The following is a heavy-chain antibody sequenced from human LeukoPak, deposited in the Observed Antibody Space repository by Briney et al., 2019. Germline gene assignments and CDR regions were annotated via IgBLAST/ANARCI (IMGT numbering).Heavy chain of an antibody. V-gene: IGHV1-18*01. CDR2: ISAYNGNT. J-gene: IGHJ4*02. CDR3: ARSHDSSGLVGY. CDR1: GYTFTSYD. D-gene: IGHD3-22*01. Sequence: ASVKVSCKASGYTFTSYDINWLRQASGQGLEWMGWISAYNGNTNYAQKLQGRVTMTTDTSTSTAYMELRSLRSDDTAVYYCARSHDSSGLVGYWSQGTLVTVSS.